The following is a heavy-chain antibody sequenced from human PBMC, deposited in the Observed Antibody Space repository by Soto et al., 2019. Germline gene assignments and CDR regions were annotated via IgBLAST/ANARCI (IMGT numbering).Heavy chain of an antibody. CDR1: GYSFSNYW. D-gene: IGHD3-10*01. J-gene: IGHJ5*02. V-gene: IGHV5-51*01. CDR3: ARPKGANQLLLSGDNCLGP. CDR2: IFPGDSDT. Sequence: GESLKISCQASGYSFSNYWIGWVRQMPGKGLEWMGIIFPGDSDTRFSPSFEGQVIISADRSISTAYLQWSSLKASDTAIYYCARPKGANQLLLSGDNCLGPWGQGSLGTVSS.